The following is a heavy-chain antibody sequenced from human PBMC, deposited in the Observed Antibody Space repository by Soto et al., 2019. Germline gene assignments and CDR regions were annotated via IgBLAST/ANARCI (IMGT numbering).Heavy chain of an antibody. D-gene: IGHD5-18*01. CDR1: GFTFSSYE. V-gene: IGHV3-48*03. CDR3: ASDTAMVYYYYGMDV. CDR2: ISSSGSTI. Sequence: GGSLRLSCAASGFTFSSYEMNWVRQAPGKGLEWVSYISSSGSTIYYADSVKGRFTISRDNAKNSLYLQMNSLRAEDTAVYYCASDTAMVYYYYGMDVWGQGTTVTVSS. J-gene: IGHJ6*02.